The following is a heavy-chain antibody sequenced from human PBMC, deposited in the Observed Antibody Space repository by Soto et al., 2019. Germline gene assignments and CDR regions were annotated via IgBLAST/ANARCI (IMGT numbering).Heavy chain of an antibody. CDR2: IEHRGHI. D-gene: IGHD3-9*01. CDR3: VGDMNNVWFFS. J-gene: IGHJ4*02. Sequence: SETLSLTCAVFGYSSGIRHYWGWIRQPPGRGLEWVVTIEHRGHISYNPSLSSRITMSLATSRNHSSLRLSSVTAADTAVYYCVGDMNNVWFFSWGQGTLVTVS. CDR1: GYSSGIRHY. V-gene: IGHV4-38-2*02.